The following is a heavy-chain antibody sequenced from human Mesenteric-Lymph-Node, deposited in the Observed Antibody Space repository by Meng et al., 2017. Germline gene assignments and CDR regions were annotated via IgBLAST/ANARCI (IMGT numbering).Heavy chain of an antibody. D-gene: IGHD2-2*01. CDR3: AREDIVVVPAATDAFDI. J-gene: IGHJ3*02. CDR1: GGSISSGSYY. CDR2: IYTSGST. V-gene: IGHV4-61*02. Sequence: LRLSCTVSGGSISSGSYYWSWIRQPAGKGLEWIGRIYTSGSTNYNPSLKSRVTISVDTSKNQFSLKLSSVTAADTAVYYCAREDIVVVPAATDAFDIWGQGTMVTVSS.